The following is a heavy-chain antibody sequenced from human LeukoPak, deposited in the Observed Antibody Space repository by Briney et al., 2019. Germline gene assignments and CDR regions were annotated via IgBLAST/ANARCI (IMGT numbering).Heavy chain of an antibody. CDR1: GGTFSSYA. CDR2: IIPIFGTA. D-gene: IGHD2-21*02. CDR3: ASSDWGSPEPHNWFDP. Sequence: SVKVSCKASGGTFSSYAISWVRQAPGQGLEWMGRIIPIFGTANYAQKFQGRVTITTDESTSTAYMELSSLRSEDTAVYYCASSDWGSPEPHNWFDPWGQGTLVTVSS. V-gene: IGHV1-69*05. J-gene: IGHJ5*02.